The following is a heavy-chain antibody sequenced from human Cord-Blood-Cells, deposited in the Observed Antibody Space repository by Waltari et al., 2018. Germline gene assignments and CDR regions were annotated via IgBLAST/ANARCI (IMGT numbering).Heavy chain of an antibody. CDR3: ARAQIWSGYYLDY. J-gene: IGHJ4*02. Sequence: QVQLQESGPGLVKPSETLSLTCTVSGGSISSNYWRWIRQPPGKGLEWIGYIYYSGSTNYNPSLKSRVTISVDTSKNQFSLKLSSVTAADTAVYYCARAQIWSGYYLDYWGQGTLVTVSS. CDR2: IYYSGST. CDR1: GGSISSNY. V-gene: IGHV4-59*01. D-gene: IGHD3-3*01.